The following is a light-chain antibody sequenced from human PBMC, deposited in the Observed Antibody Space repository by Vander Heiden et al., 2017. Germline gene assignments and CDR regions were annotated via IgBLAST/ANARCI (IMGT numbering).Light chain of an antibody. Sequence: EIVMTQSPATLSVSPGESATLSCRASQSVSSNLAWYQQKPVQAPRLLIYGASTRATGIPARFSGSGSGIEFTLTISSLQSEDFAVYYCQQYNNWPPWTFGQGTKVEIK. CDR2: GAS. CDR1: QSVSSN. V-gene: IGKV3-15*01. CDR3: QQYNNWPPWT. J-gene: IGKJ1*01.